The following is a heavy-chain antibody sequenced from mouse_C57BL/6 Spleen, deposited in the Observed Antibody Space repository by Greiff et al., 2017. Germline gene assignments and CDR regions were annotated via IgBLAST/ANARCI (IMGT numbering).Heavy chain of an antibody. V-gene: IGHV5-9-1*02. J-gene: IGHJ4*01. CDR1: GFTFSSYA. CDR3: TRETYYYGSPYAMHY. Sequence: EVHLVESGEGLAKPGGSLKLSCAASGFTFSSYAMSWVRQTPEQRLEWVAYISSGGDYIYYADTVQGRFTISIDNARNTLYLQMSSLKSEDTAMYYCTRETYYYGSPYAMHYWGQGTTVTASS. CDR2: ISSGGDYI. D-gene: IGHD1-1*01.